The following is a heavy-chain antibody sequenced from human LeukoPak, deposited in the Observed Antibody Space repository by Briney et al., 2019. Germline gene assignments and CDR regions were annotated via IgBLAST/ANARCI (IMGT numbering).Heavy chain of an antibody. CDR3: ARLLVPAALDY. CDR1: GYTFTSYG. J-gene: IGHJ4*02. CDR2: IRAYNGNT. Sequence: ASVTVSFKASGYTFTSYGISWVRQAPGQGLEWMGWIRAYNGNTNYAQKLQGRVTMTTDTSTSTAYMELRSLRSDDTAVYYCARLLVPAALDYWGQGTLVTVSS. V-gene: IGHV1-18*01. D-gene: IGHD2-2*01.